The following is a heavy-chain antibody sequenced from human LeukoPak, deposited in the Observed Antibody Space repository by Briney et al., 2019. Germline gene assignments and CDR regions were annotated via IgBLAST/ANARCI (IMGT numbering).Heavy chain of an antibody. Sequence: GGSLRLSCAASGFTFSSYAMHWVRQAPGKGLEWVAVISYDGSNKYYADSVKGRFTISRDNSKNTLYLQMNSLRAEDTAVYYCARADSSSWDFFDYWGQGTLVTVSS. D-gene: IGHD6-13*01. CDR1: GFTFSSYA. CDR3: ARADSSSWDFFDY. V-gene: IGHV3-30-3*01. CDR2: ISYDGSNK. J-gene: IGHJ4*02.